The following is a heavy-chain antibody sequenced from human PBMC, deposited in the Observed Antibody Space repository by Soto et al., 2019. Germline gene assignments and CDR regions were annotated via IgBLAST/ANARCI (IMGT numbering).Heavy chain of an antibody. CDR3: ARRERAAGTDWWFDP. Sequence: PSETLSLTCTVSGDSISGRGYYWSWIRQHPGKGLEWIGIIYYSGSTYYNPSLRSRVSMSVDTSKNQFSLKLSSVTAADTAVYYCARRERAAGTDWWFDPWGQGTLVTVSS. D-gene: IGHD6-13*01. V-gene: IGHV4-39*01. J-gene: IGHJ5*02. CDR1: GDSISGRGYY. CDR2: IYYSGST.